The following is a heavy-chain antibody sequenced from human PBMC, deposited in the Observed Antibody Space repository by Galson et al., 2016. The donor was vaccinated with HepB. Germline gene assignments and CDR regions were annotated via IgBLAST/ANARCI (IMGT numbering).Heavy chain of an antibody. V-gene: IGHV3-74*03. Sequence: SLRLSCAASGFTFSTYWMYWVRQTPDKGLAWVSRISGDGSSTAYADSVKGRFTISRDNARNTLFLQMNSLRVEDTAVYYCVRYKWGSPMSWGQRTLVTVSS. D-gene: IGHD7-27*01. CDR3: VRYKWGSPMS. CDR2: ISGDGSST. CDR1: GFTFSTYW. J-gene: IGHJ4*02.